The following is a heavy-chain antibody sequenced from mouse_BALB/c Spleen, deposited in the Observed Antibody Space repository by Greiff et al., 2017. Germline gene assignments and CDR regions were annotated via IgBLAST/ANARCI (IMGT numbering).Heavy chain of an antibody. CDR2: ISYSGST. V-gene: IGHV3-2*02. CDR1: GYSITSDYA. D-gene: IGHD1-2*01. CDR3: ARFYYGLYYYAMDY. J-gene: IGHJ4*01. Sequence: EVMLVESGPGLVKPSQSLSLTCTVTGYSITSDYAWNWIRQFPGNKLEWMGYISYSGSTSYNPSLKSRISITRDTSKNQFFLQLNSVTTEDTATYYCARFYYGLYYYAMDYWGQGTSVTVSS.